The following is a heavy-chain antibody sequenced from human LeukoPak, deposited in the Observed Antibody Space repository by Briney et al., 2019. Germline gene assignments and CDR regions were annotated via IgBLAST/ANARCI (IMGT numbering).Heavy chain of an antibody. D-gene: IGHD4-17*01. V-gene: IGHV4-59*01. J-gene: IGHJ4*02. CDR3: AREVTTGGPDY. Sequence: PSETLSLTCTVSGGSISSYYWSWIRQPPGKGLEWIGYIYYSGSTNYNPSLKSRVTISVDTSKNQFSLKLSSVTAADTAVYYCAREVTTGGPDYWGQGTLVTVSS. CDR1: GGSISSYY. CDR2: IYYSGST.